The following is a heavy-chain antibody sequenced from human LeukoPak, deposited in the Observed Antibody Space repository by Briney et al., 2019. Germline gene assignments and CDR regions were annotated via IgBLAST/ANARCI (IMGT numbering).Heavy chain of an antibody. J-gene: IGHJ6*03. V-gene: IGHV4-59*01. CDR1: GGSFSGYY. Sequence: SETLSLTCAVFGGSFSGYYWTWIRQPPGKGLEWIGNIYYSGSTNYNPSLKSRVTISVDTSKNQFSLKLSSVTAADTAVYYCTRGSIAYYYMDVWGKGTTVTISS. D-gene: IGHD3-22*01. CDR2: IYYSGST. CDR3: TRGSIAYYYMDV.